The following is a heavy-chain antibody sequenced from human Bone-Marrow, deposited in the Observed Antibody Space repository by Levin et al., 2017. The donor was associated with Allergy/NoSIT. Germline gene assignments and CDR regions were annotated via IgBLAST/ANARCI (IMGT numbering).Heavy chain of an antibody. Sequence: HAGGSLRLSCAASGFTFSSYAMHWVRQAPGKGLEWVAVISYDGSNKYYADSVKGRFTISRDNSKNTLYLQMNSLRAEDTAVYYCATGGFGELLWTPFDYWGQGTLVTVSS. D-gene: IGHD3-10*01. CDR1: GFTFSSYA. J-gene: IGHJ4*02. V-gene: IGHV3-30-3*01. CDR3: ATGGFGELLWTPFDY. CDR2: ISYDGSNK.